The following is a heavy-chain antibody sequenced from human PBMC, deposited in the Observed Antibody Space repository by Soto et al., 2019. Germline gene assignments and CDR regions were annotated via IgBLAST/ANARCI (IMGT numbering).Heavy chain of an antibody. J-gene: IGHJ6*02. Sequence: EVQLVESGGGLVQPGGSLKLSCAASGFTFSGSAMHWVRQASGKGLEWVGRIRSKANSYATAYAASVKGRFTISRDDSKNTAYLKMTSLKTEDTAVYYCSAGNPPNKVYYYYGMDVWGQGTTVTVSS. D-gene: IGHD6-13*01. CDR3: SAGNPPNKVYYYYGMDV. CDR1: GFTFSGSA. CDR2: IRSKANSYAT. V-gene: IGHV3-73*01.